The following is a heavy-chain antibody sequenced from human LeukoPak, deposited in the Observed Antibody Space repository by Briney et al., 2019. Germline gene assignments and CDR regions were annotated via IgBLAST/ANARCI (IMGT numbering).Heavy chain of an antibody. Sequence: GGSLRLSCAASGFTFSSYAMSWVRQAPGEGLEWVSGISGSGASTYYADSVKGRFTISRDNSKNTLYLQMNSLRAEDTAVYYCAKEAVGPYAFDIWGQGTMVTASS. J-gene: IGHJ3*02. D-gene: IGHD6-19*01. CDR3: AKEAVGPYAFDI. V-gene: IGHV3-23*01. CDR1: GFTFSSYA. CDR2: ISGSGAST.